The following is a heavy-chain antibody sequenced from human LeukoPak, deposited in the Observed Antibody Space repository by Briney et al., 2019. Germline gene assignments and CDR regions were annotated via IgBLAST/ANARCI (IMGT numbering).Heavy chain of an antibody. J-gene: IGHJ4*02. CDR1: GGSFSGYH. CDR2: INHSGST. V-gene: IGHV4-34*01. D-gene: IGHD5-18*01. Sequence: SETLSLTCAVYGGSFSGYHWSWIRQPPGKGLEWIVEINHSGSTNYIPSLKSRVNISADTAENTYPLKLSSVTAADTAVYYCARQSHVDTSMIFWGQGTLVTVSS. CDR3: ARQSHVDTSMIF.